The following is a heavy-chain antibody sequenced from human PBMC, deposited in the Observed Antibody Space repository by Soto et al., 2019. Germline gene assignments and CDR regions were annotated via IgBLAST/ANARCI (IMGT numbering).Heavy chain of an antibody. CDR1: GFTFSSYW. CDR3: ARPAYYYMDV. V-gene: IGHV3-7*03. J-gene: IGHJ6*03. CDR2: IKQDGSEK. Sequence: RGSLRLSCAASGFTFSSYWMSWVRQAPGKGLEWVANIKQDGSEKYYVDSVKGRFTISRDNAKTSLYLQMNRLRAEDTAVYYCARPAYYYMDVWGKGTTVNVSS.